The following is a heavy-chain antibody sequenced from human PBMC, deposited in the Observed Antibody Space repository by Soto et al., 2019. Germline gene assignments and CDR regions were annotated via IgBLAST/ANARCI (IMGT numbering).Heavy chain of an antibody. D-gene: IGHD2-15*01. V-gene: IGHV3-23*01. CDR2: ISGSGGST. J-gene: IGHJ4*02. Sequence: GGSLRLSCAASGFTFSSYAMSWVRQAPGKGLEWVSAISGSGGSTYYADSVKGRFTISRDNSKNTLYLQMNSLRAEDTAVYYCAKFNVVVVAATMGYWGQGTLVTVSS. CDR1: GFTFSSYA. CDR3: AKFNVVVVAATMGY.